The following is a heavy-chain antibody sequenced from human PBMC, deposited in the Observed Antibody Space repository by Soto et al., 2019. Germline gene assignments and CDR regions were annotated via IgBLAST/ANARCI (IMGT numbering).Heavy chain of an antibody. CDR1: GYNFTNYD. J-gene: IGHJ4*02. V-gene: IGHV1-8*02. Sequence: QVQLVQSGAEVQKPGASVKVSCKASGYNFTNYDINWVRQATGHGLEWMGWMNPNSGNTGYTQKFQGRVTMTKNTSISTAYMELSSLRSEDTAVYYCARSTFGSGVNFDFRGQGTLVTVSS. D-gene: IGHD3-10*01. CDR2: MNPNSGNT. CDR3: ARSTFGSGVNFDF.